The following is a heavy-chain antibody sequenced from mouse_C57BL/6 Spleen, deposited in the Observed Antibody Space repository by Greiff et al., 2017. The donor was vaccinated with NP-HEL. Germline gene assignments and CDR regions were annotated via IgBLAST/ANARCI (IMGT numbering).Heavy chain of an antibody. J-gene: IGHJ2*01. Sequence: EVQGVESGGGLVKPGGSLKLSCAASGFTFSSYAMSWVRKTPEKRLEWVATISDGGSYTYYPDNVKGRFTISRDNAKNNLYLQMSHLKSEDTAMYYCARATAQATHFDYWGQGTTLTVSS. V-gene: IGHV5-4*01. CDR1: GFTFSSYA. CDR3: ARATAQATHFDY. D-gene: IGHD3-2*02. CDR2: ISDGGSYT.